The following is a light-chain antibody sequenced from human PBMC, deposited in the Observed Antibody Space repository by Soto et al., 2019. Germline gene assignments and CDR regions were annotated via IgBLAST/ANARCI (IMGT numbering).Light chain of an antibody. CDR3: QQYNSWPYT. V-gene: IGKV3-15*01. CDR2: GAS. J-gene: IGKJ2*01. Sequence: EIMMTQSPATLSVSPGERATLSCWSSQSISSNSAWYQHKRGQAPRLLFYGASTRTTGVPARFSGSGSGTGFTLTISSLQSEDFAIYYCQQYNSWPYTFGQGTKLEIK. CDR1: QSISSN.